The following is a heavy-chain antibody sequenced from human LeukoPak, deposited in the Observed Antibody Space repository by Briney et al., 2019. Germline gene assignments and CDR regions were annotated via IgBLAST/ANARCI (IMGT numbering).Heavy chain of an antibody. CDR1: GGSVINTNW. CDR3: SREGGFYRPLDY. J-gene: IGHJ4*02. D-gene: IGHD3-3*01. V-gene: IGHV4-4*02. CDR2: VHLDGRT. Sequence: PSETLSLTCGVSGGSVINTNWWTWVRQPPGKGLEWIGEVHLDGRTNYNPSLESRLTMSVDVSENQVSLKLTSVTAADTAVYYCSREGGFYRPLDYSGQGTLVTVSS.